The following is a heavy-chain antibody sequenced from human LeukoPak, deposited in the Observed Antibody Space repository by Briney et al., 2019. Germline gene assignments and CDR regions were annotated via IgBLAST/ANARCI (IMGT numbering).Heavy chain of an antibody. CDR3: GRNAYGGSPSLS. CDR1: GFTFSRYA. CDR2: ISYDGSNK. V-gene: IGHV3-30*14. D-gene: IGHD3-10*01. Sequence: GGSLRLSCAASGFTFSRYAMHWVRQAPGKGLECVAVISYDGSNKYYADSVQGRFTIYRDNSKNTVYLQVNNLRAEDTSLYYCGRNAYGGSPSLSWGQGALVTVSS. J-gene: IGHJ4*02.